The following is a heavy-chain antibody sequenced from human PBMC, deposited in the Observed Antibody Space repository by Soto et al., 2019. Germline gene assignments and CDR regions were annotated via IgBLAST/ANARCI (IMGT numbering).Heavy chain of an antibody. Sequence: ASVKVSCKASGYTFTSYAMHWVRQAPGQRLEWMGWINAGNGNTKYSQKFQGRVTITRDESTSAAYMELSSLRSEDTAVYYCAKAYSSSSHQFDYWGQGTLVTVSS. D-gene: IGHD6-6*01. CDR2: INAGNGNT. V-gene: IGHV1-3*01. CDR3: AKAYSSSSHQFDY. CDR1: GYTFTSYA. J-gene: IGHJ4*02.